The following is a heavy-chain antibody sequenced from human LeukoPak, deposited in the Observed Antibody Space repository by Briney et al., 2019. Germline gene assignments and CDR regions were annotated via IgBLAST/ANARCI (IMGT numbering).Heavy chain of an antibody. CDR3: PRFEETTIDY. CDR2: INPNSGGT. D-gene: IGHD4-11*01. V-gene: IGHV1-2*02. J-gene: IGHJ4*02. CDR1: GYTFTSYY. Sequence: ASVKASCKASGYTFTSYYMHWVRQAPGQGLEWMGWINPNSGGTNYAQKFQGRVTMTRDTSISTAYMELSRLRSDDTAVYYCPRFEETTIDYWGQGTLVTVSS.